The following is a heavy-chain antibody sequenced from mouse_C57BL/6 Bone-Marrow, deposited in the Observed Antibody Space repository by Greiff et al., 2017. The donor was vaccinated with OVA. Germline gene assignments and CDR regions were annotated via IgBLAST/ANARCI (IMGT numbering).Heavy chain of an antibody. V-gene: IGHV14-2*01. D-gene: IGHD2-3*01. CDR1: GFNIKDYY. J-gene: IGHJ3*01. CDR3: ARRSYDGYYEDWFAY. Sequence: VHVKQSGAELVKPGASVKLSCTASGFNIKDYYMHWVKQRTEQGLEWIGRIDPEDGETKYAPKFQGKATITADTSSNTAYLQLSSLTSEDTAVYYCARRSYDGYYEDWFAYWGQGTLVTVSA. CDR2: IDPEDGET.